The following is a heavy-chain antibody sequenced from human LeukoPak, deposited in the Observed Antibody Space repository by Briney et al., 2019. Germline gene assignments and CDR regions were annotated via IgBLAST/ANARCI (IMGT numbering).Heavy chain of an antibody. J-gene: IGHJ4*02. CDR2: ISYDGSNK. CDR3: ASQQWLLSDFDY. CDR1: GFTFSSYG. V-gene: IGHV3-30*03. D-gene: IGHD6-19*01. Sequence: PGGSLRLSCAASGFTFSSYGMHWVRQAPGKGLEWVAVISYDGSNKYYVDSVKGRFTISRDNAKNSLYLQMNSLRAEDTAVYYCASQQWLLSDFDYWGQGTLVTVSS.